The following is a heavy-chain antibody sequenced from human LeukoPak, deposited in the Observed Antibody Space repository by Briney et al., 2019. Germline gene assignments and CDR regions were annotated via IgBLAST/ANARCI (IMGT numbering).Heavy chain of an antibody. D-gene: IGHD6-6*01. CDR1: GFTFSSYA. CDR2: ISGSGGST. Sequence: VGSLRLSCAASGFTFSSYAMSWVRQAPGKGLEWVSAISGSGGSTYYADSVKGRFTISRDNSKNTLYLQMNSLRAEDTAVYYCAKETVEYSSSSTWFDPWGQGTLVTVSS. J-gene: IGHJ5*02. CDR3: AKETVEYSSSSTWFDP. V-gene: IGHV3-23*01.